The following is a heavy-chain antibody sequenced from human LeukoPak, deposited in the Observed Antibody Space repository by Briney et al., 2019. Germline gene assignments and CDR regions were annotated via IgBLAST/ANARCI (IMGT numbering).Heavy chain of an antibody. CDR2: IYTSGST. J-gene: IGHJ6*02. CDR3: ARNTRSIAVAGTILWDYYGMDV. CDR1: GGSISSYY. V-gene: IGHV4-4*07. D-gene: IGHD6-19*01. Sequence: SSETLSLTCTVSGGSISSYYWSWIRQPPGKGLEWIGRIYTSGSTNYNPSLKSRVTMSVDTSKNQFSLKLSSVTAADTAVYYCARNTRSIAVAGTILWDYYGMDVGGQGTTVTVSS.